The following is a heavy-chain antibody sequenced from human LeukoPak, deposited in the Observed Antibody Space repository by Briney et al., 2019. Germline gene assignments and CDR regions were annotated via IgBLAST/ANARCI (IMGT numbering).Heavy chain of an antibody. J-gene: IGHJ4*02. V-gene: IGHV3-7*01. CDR1: GLTFRSYW. D-gene: IGHD7-27*01. CDR2: INPGGNEI. Sequence: RGSLRLSCTFSGLTFRSYWMNWVRQAPGKGLEWVANINPGGNEIRSVDSVKGRSIISRDNAKNSLDLQMSSLRVEDTAVYYCMCWGTDNHWGQGILVTVSS. CDR3: MCWGTDNH.